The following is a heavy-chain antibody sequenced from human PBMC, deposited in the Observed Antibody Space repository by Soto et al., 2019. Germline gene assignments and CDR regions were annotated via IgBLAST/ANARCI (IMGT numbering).Heavy chain of an antibody. CDR3: ARGPFSSGWYLSGY. Sequence: RRLSCAASGFTFSSYAMHWVRQAPGKGLEWVAAISYDGSNKYYADSVKGRFTISRDISKNTLYLQMNSLRSEDTAVYYCARGPFSSGWYLSGYWRQGTLVTVSS. CDR2: ISYDGSNK. CDR1: GFTFSSYA. J-gene: IGHJ4*02. D-gene: IGHD6-19*01. V-gene: IGHV3-30-3*01.